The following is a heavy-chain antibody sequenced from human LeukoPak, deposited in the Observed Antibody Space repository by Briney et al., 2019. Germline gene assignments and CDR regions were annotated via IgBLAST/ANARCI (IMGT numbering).Heavy chain of an antibody. CDR1: GGTFSSYA. CDR3: ARAPMVRGVIITNPLGYYYYYMDV. V-gene: IGHV1-69*06. CDR2: IIPIFGTA. J-gene: IGHJ6*03. Sequence: GSSVKVSCKASGGTFSSYAISWVRQAPGQGLEWMGGIIPIFGTANYAQKFQGRVTITADKSTSTAYMELSSLRSEDTAVYYCARAPMVRGVIITNPLGYYYYYMDVWGKGTTVTVSS. D-gene: IGHD3-10*01.